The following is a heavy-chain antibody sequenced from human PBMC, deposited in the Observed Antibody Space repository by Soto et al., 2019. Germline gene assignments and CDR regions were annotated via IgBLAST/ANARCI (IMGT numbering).Heavy chain of an antibody. V-gene: IGHV1-69*05. CDR2: INPIYGAA. Sequence: GASVKVSCKASGGTFSSYAISWVRQAPGQGLEWLGWINPIYGAAYYAQKFQDRVTMTRDTSTSTAYMDLTRLTSDDTAVYFCARDPDHTGSKTLVPWGQGTLGTVS. D-gene: IGHD2-2*02. CDR1: GGTFSSYA. CDR3: ARDPDHTGSKTLVP. J-gene: IGHJ5*02.